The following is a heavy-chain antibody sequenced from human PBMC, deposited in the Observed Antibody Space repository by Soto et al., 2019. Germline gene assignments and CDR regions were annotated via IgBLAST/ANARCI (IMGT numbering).Heavy chain of an antibody. CDR3: ARGSLRYFDRTVGFDY. CDR1: GYTFTDYY. D-gene: IGHD3-9*01. Sequence: ASVKVSCKASGYTFTDYYMHWVRQAPGQGLEWMGWINPNSGGTNYAQKFQGRVTMTRDTSISTAYMELSRLRSDDTAVYYCARGSLRYFDRTVGFDYWGQGTLVTVSS. CDR2: INPNSGGT. J-gene: IGHJ4*02. V-gene: IGHV1-2*02.